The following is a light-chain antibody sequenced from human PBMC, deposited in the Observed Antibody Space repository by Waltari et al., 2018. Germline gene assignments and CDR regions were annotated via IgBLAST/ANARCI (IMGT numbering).Light chain of an antibody. Sequence: LTQPASVSGSPGQSITISCTGTSSDVGWHNYVSWYQQHPGKAPKLIIYDVTDRHSGVSNRFSGSKFGNTASLTIYGLQAEDEAEYYCSSYTSSGTPYVFGTGTRVTVL. CDR1: SSDVGWHNY. V-gene: IGLV2-14*03. CDR2: DVT. J-gene: IGLJ1*01. CDR3: SSYTSSGTPYV.